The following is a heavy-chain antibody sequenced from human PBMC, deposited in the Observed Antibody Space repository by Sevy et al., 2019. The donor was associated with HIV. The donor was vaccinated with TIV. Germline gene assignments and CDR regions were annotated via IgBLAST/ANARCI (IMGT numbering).Heavy chain of an antibody. V-gene: IGHV3-21*01. J-gene: IGHJ3*02. Sequence: GGSLRLSCAASGFTFSSYSMNWVRQAPGKGLEWVSSISSSSSYIYYADSVKGRFTISRDNAKNPLYLQMNSLRAEDTAGYYCARDGTKAYCGGDCYPLDAFDIWGQGTMVTVSS. CDR2: ISSSSSYI. CDR1: GFTFSSYS. D-gene: IGHD2-21*02. CDR3: ARDGTKAYCGGDCYPLDAFDI.